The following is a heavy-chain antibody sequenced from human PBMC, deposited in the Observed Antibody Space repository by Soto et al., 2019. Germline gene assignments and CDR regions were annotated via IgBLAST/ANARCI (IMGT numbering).Heavy chain of an antibody. V-gene: IGHV3-7*01. J-gene: IGHJ5*02. CDR3: VREGDSGFFS. CDR2: TKQDESEK. CDR1: GFTFGDYW. Sequence: EVQLVESGGGLVQPGGSLRLSCATSGFTFGDYWMSWVRQAPGKRLEWVANTKQDESEKYYVGSVRGRFTISRDNAKNSLYLQMKSLRAEDTAVYFCVREGDSGFFSWGQGTLVTVSS. D-gene: IGHD6-25*01.